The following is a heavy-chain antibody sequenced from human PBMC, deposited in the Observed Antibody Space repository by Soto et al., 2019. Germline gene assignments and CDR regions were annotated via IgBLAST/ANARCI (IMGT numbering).Heavy chain of an antibody. J-gene: IGHJ1*01. CDR2: ISGSGGST. Sequence: GGSLRLSCAASGFTFSSYAMSWVRQAPGKGLEWVSAISGSGGSTYYADSVKGRFTISRDNSKNTLYLQMNSLRAEDTAVYYCAKSAVAGTVGSVRYFQHWGQGTLVTVSS. D-gene: IGHD6-19*01. CDR3: AKSAVAGTVGSVRYFQH. CDR1: GFTFSSYA. V-gene: IGHV3-23*01.